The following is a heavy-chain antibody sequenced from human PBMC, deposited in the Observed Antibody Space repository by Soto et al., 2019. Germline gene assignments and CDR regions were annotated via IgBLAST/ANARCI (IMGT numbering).Heavy chain of an antibody. D-gene: IGHD3-22*01. Sequence: PSETLSLTCTVSGGSVSSYYWSWIRQPAGKGLEWIGRIYTSGSTNYNPSLKSRVTMSVDTSKYQFSLKLSSVTAADTAVYYCARDGGDSSVYNWFDPWGQGTLVTVSS. CDR3: ARDGGDSSVYNWFDP. V-gene: IGHV4-4*07. CDR1: GGSVSSYY. CDR2: IYTSGST. J-gene: IGHJ5*02.